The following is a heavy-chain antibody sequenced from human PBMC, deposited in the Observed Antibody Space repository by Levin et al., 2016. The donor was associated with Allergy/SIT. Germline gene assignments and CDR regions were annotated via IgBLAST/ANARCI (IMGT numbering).Heavy chain of an antibody. D-gene: IGHD3-10*01. CDR2: IIPIFGTA. CDR3: ARDQVYYYGSGSTYGMDV. J-gene: IGHJ6*02. Sequence: WVRQAPGQGLEWMGGIIPIFGTANYAQKFQGRVTITADESTSTAYMELSSLRSEDTAVYYCARDQVYYYGSGSTYGMDVWGQGTTVTVSS. V-gene: IGHV1-69*01.